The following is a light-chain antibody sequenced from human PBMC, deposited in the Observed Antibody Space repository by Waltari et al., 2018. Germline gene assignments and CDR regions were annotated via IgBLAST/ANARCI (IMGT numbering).Light chain of an antibody. CDR3: QQYNTYPFT. V-gene: IGKV1-5*03. CDR1: QTISSW. CDR2: KAS. J-gene: IGKJ3*01. Sequence: DIQMTQSPSTLSASVGDRVTITCRASQTISSWLAWYQQKPGKAPKLLIYKASSLETGVPSSFSGSRSGTEFTLTLSSLQPDDFASYYCQQYNTYPFTFGPGTTVDIK.